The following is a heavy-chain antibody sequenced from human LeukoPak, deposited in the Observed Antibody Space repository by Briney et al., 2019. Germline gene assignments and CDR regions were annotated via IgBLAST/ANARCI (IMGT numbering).Heavy chain of an antibody. CDR2: IYASGRT. CDR1: GGSISSYY. J-gene: IGHJ5*02. Sequence: SETLSLTCTVSGGSISSYYWSWIRQPAGKGLEWIGRIYASGRTNYSPSLKSRVTMSVDTSKNQFSLKLSSVTAADTAMYYCARDIVDYGLLDWFDPWGQGTLVTVSS. D-gene: IGHD3-16*01. CDR3: ARDIVDYGLLDWFDP. V-gene: IGHV4-4*07.